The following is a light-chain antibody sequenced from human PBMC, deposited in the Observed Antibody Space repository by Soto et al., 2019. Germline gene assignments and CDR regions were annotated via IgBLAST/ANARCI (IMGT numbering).Light chain of an antibody. V-gene: IGLV2-14*01. Sequence: QSVLTQPASVSGSPGQPITISCIGTISVVVGYDYVSWYQQHPGKAPKLMIYDVSNRPSGVSNRFSGSKSGHTASLTISGLQAEDEADYYCSSYTTSGNYVFGTGTKVTVL. CDR1: ISVVVGYDY. J-gene: IGLJ1*01. CDR2: DVS. CDR3: SSYTTSGNYV.